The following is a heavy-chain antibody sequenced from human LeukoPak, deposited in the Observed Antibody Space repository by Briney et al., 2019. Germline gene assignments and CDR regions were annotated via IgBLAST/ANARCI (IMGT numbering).Heavy chain of an antibody. Sequence: GGSLRLSCVASGFSFTTCSMNWVRQAPGKGLEWVSSISSDSTYIYYTDSVKGRFTISRGNADNSLFLQMDSLRAEDTAVYFCARTSGYTPPGYYYYYQMDVWGKGTTVTVSS. D-gene: IGHD5-12*01. V-gene: IGHV3-21*01. CDR2: ISSDSTYI. CDR1: GFSFTTCS. J-gene: IGHJ6*03. CDR3: ARTSGYTPPGYYYYYQMDV.